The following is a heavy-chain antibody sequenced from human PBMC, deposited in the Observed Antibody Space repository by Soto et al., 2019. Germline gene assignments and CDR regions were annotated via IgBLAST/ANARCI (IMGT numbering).Heavy chain of an antibody. Sequence: QVXXXXSXXEVKKPGSSVKVSCKASGGTFSSYAISWVRQAPGQGLEWMGGIIPIYGTANYAQKFQGRVTITADAATSTAYMELSSLRSDDAAVYYCAILTRGYSCVREDYWGEGTRVTASP. J-gene: IGHJ4*02. CDR1: GGTFSSYA. D-gene: IGHD5-18*01. CDR3: AILTRGYSCVREDY. CDR2: IIPIYGTA. V-gene: IGHV1-69*12.